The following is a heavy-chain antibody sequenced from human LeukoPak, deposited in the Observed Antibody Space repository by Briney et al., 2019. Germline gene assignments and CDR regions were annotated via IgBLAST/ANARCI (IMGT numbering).Heavy chain of an antibody. D-gene: IGHD2-8*01. CDR3: AREKTGCTNGVCYNWFDP. Sequence: GASVKVSCKASGGTFSSYAISWVRQAPGQGLEWMGGIIPIFGTANYAQKFQGRVTITADESTSTAYMELSSLRSEDTAVYYCAREKTGCTNGVCYNWFDPWGQGTLVTVSS. V-gene: IGHV1-69*13. CDR1: GGTFSSYA. CDR2: IIPIFGTA. J-gene: IGHJ5*02.